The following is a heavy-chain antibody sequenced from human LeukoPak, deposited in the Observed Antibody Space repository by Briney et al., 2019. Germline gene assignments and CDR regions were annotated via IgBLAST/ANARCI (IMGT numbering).Heavy chain of an antibody. CDR3: AKLHGDYWRPHHIWFDP. J-gene: IGHJ5*02. CDR1: GFTFSSYA. V-gene: IGHV3-23*01. Sequence: GGSLRLSCAASGFTFSSYAMSWVRQAPGKGLEWVSAISGSGGSTYYADSVKGRFTISRDNSKNPLYLQMNSLRAEDTAVYYCAKLHGDYWRPHHIWFDPWGQGTLVTVSS. CDR2: ISGSGGST. D-gene: IGHD4-17*01.